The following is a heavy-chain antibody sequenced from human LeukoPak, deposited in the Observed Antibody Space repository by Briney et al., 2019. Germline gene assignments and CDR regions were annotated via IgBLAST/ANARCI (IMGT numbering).Heavy chain of an antibody. CDR3: ARDLGAPYAFDI. D-gene: IGHD1-26*01. Sequence: SETLSLTCTVSGGSISSGSYYWSWIRQPAGKGLEWIGRIYTSGSTNYNPSLKGRVTIAVDTSKNQFSLKLSSVTAADTAVYYCARDLGAPYAFDIWGQGTMVTVSS. CDR2: IYTSGST. J-gene: IGHJ3*02. V-gene: IGHV4-61*02. CDR1: GGSISSGSYY.